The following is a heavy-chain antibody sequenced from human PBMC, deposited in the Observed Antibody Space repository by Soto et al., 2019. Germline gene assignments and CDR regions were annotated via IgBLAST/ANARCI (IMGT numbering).Heavy chain of an antibody. D-gene: IGHD5-12*01. Sequence: EVQLLESGGGLVQPGGSLRLSCAASGFPFSTYDMSWVRQAPWKGLEWVSVISGSDQSTYYADSLNGRFTISRDNSKNTRYLQMDSLRVEDTAVYHCVKGGWLDEWGQGTLVPVSS. CDR2: ISGSDQST. J-gene: IGHJ4*02. V-gene: IGHV3-23*01. CDR1: GFPFSTYD. CDR3: VKGGWLDE.